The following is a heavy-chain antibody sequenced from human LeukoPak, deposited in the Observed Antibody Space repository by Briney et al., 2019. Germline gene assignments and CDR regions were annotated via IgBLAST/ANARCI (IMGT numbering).Heavy chain of an antibody. CDR3: AKAVEYYDFWSGFQYMDV. Sequence: PGGSLRLSCAASGFTFSSYAMSWVRQAPGKGLEWVSAISGSGGGTYYADSVKGRFTISRDNSKNTLYLQMNSLRAEDTAVYYCAKAVEYYDFWSGFQYMDVWGKGTTVTVSS. CDR2: ISGSGGGT. V-gene: IGHV3-23*01. J-gene: IGHJ6*03. CDR1: GFTFSSYA. D-gene: IGHD3-3*01.